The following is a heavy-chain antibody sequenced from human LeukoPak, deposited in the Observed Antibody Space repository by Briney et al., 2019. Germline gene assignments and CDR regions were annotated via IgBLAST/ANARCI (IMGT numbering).Heavy chain of an antibody. CDR2: ISSSSSTI. CDR3: ARSYRRWDQRFDY. CDR1: GFTFSSYS. J-gene: IGHJ4*02. D-gene: IGHD1-26*01. Sequence: GGSLRLSCAASGFTFSSYSMNWVRQAPGKGLEWVSYISSSSSTIYYADSVKGRFTISRGNAKNSLYLQMNSLRAEDTAVYYCARSYRRWDQRFDYWGQGTLVTVSS. V-gene: IGHV3-48*04.